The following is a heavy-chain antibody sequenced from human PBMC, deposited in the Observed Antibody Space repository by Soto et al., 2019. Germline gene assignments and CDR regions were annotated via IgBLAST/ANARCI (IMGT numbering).Heavy chain of an antibody. CDR3: AREALTGYRDFDF. J-gene: IGHJ4*02. CDR1: GYSITTYL. Sequence: ASVKVSCKASGYSITTYLMHWVRQAPGQGLEWMGMVNPDGGDTSYAQKFQGRVTLTRDTSTSTLYLELSSVKSEDTAVYYCAREALTGYRDFDFWGQGTLVTVSS. D-gene: IGHD3-9*01. CDR2: VNPDGGDT. V-gene: IGHV1-46*01.